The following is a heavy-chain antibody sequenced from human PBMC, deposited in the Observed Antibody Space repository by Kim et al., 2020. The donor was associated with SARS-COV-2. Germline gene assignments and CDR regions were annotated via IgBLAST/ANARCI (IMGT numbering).Heavy chain of an antibody. Sequence: GGSLRLSCAASGFTFSGSAMHWVRQASGKGLEWVGRIRSKANSYATAYAASVKGRFTISRDDSKNTAYLQMYSLKTEDTAVYYCTRPAVTTFGMDVWGQGTTVTVSS. CDR1: GFTFSGSA. CDR3: TRPAVTTFGMDV. V-gene: IGHV3-73*01. CDR2: IRSKANSYAT. D-gene: IGHD4-17*01. J-gene: IGHJ6*02.